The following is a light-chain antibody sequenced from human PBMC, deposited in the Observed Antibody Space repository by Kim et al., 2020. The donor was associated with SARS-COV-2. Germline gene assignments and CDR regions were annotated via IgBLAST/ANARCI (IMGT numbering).Light chain of an antibody. CDR3: QQYASYPYT. Sequence: SSIGDRVTITCRASQNIRSGLAWFQPKSEKAPKSLIYDVSTLQSGVPSRFSGSGSGTEFTLTISSLQPEDFATYHCQQYASYPYTFGPGTKVDIK. V-gene: IGKV1D-16*01. CDR1: QNIRSG. CDR2: DVS. J-gene: IGKJ3*01.